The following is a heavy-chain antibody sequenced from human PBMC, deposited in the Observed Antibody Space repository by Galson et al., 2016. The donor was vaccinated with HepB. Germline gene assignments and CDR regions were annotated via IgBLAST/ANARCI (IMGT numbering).Heavy chain of an antibody. CDR1: XXSIXXXNX. CDR3: GRDGGLTVVRGVNDY. J-gene: IGHJ4*02. V-gene: IGHV4/OR15-8*02. CDR2: IFHSXNV. D-gene: IGHD3-10*01. Sequence: ETXXLTCAVXXXSIXXXNXXXWVXXXPGKXXGWIGEIFHSXNVNYXXSLKARVIISIDKSKNHFSLRRNSVTASDTAVYYCGRDGGLTVVRGVNDYWGQXALVTVSS.